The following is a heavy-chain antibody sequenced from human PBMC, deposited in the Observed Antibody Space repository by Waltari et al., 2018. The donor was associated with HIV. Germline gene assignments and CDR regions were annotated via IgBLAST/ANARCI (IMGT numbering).Heavy chain of an antibody. CDR2: SSGYNGNT. D-gene: IGHD3-10*01. Sequence: VQLVQSGAEMRKPGASVKASCRASGYNFSAYATSWVRQAPGQGLEWMGWSSGYNGNTNYAQKCQGRVNMTTDTSTSTAHMELRSLRSDDTAVYYCARGVSIVRGVMIRGHMDVWGQGTTVTVSS. V-gene: IGHV1-18*01. CDR1: GYNFSAYA. J-gene: IGHJ6*02. CDR3: ARGVSIVRGVMIRGHMDV.